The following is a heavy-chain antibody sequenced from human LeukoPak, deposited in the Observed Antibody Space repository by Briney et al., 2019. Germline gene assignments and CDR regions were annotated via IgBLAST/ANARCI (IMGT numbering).Heavy chain of an antibody. CDR1: GGSISSYY. CDR3: ARDGVGAARIDY. V-gene: IGHV4-59*01. CDR2: IYHSGST. Sequence: SETLSLTCTVSGGSISSYYWSWIRQPPGKGLEWIGYIYHSGSTNYNPSLKSRVTISVDTSKNQFSLSLSSVTAADTAVYYCARDGVGAARIDYWGQGTLVTVSS. J-gene: IGHJ4*02. D-gene: IGHD3-10*01.